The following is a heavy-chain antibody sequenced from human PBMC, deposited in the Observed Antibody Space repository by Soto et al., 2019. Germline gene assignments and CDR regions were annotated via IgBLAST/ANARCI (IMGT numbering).Heavy chain of an antibody. D-gene: IGHD4-17*01. CDR2: VYYSGTT. CDR3: ARTTAVPNTLRSRYFFDY. CDR1: GGSVSNKTYY. J-gene: IGHJ4*02. Sequence: SEPLSLTCSVSGGSVSNKTYYWSWIRQPPAKRLEWIGYVYYSGTTNYNPSLKSRVTISVDLSKNQFSLRLSSVTTADTALYYCARTTAVPNTLRSRYFFDYWGQGTLVTVSS. V-gene: IGHV4-61*01.